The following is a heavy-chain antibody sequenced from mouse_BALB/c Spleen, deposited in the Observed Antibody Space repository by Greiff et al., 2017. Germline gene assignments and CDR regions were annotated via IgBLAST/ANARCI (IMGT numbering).Heavy chain of an antibody. CDR1: GYTFTDYN. V-gene: IGHV1S29*02. Sequence: EVHLVESGPELVKPGASVKISCKASGYTFTDYNMHWVKQSHGKSLEWIGYIYPYNGGTGYNQKFKSKATLTVDNSSSTAYMELRSLTSEDSAVYYCALLTGTRVFAYWGQGTLVTVSA. CDR3: ALLTGTRVFAY. J-gene: IGHJ3*01. CDR2: IYPYNGGT. D-gene: IGHD4-1*01.